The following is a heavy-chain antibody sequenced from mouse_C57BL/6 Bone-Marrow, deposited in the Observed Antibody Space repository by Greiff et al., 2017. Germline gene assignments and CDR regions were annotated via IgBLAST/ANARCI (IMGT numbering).Heavy chain of an antibody. CDR3: TTDGNSVEYYFDY. D-gene: IGHD2-1*01. V-gene: IGHV14-4*01. CDR2: IDPENGDT. CDR1: GFNIKDDY. Sequence: EVQLQESGAELVRPGASVKLSCTASGFNIKDDYMHWVKQRPEQGLEWIGWIDPENGDTEYASKFQGKATITADTSSNTAYLQLSSLTSEDTAVYYCTTDGNSVEYYFDYWGQGTTLTVSS. J-gene: IGHJ2*01.